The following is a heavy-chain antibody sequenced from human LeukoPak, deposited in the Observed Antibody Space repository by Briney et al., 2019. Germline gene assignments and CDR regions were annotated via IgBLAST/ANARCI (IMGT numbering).Heavy chain of an antibody. V-gene: IGHV4-61*08. CDR2: IYYSGST. D-gene: IGHD4-17*01. CDR1: GGSISSGDYY. J-gene: IGHJ4*02. Sequence: SQTLSLTCTVSGGSISSGDYYWSWIRQPPGKGLEWIGYIYYSGSTNYNPSLKSRVTISVDTSKNQFSLKLSSVTAADTAVHYCARDGPDYAFDYWGQGTLVTVSS. CDR3: ARDGPDYAFDY.